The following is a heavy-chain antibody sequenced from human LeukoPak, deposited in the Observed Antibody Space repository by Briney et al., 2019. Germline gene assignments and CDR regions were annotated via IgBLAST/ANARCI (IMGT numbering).Heavy chain of an antibody. CDR1: GGSFSGYY. D-gene: IGHD3-16*01. CDR2: IYYSGST. J-gene: IGHJ4*02. V-gene: IGHV4-59*01. CDR3: ARDLPFGF. Sequence: SETLSLTCAVYGGSFSGYYWSWIRQPPGKGLEWIGYIYYSGSTNYNPSLKSRVTISVDTSKNQFSLKLSSVTAADTAVYYCARDLPFGFWGQGTLVTVSS.